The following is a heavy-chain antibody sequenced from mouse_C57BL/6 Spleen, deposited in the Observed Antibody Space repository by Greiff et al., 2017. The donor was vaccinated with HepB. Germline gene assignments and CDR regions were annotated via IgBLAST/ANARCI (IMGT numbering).Heavy chain of an antibody. CDR2: ISYSGST. Sequence: EVKLQESGPGMVKPSQSLSLTCTVPGYSITSGYDWHWIRHFPGNKLEWMGYISYSGSTNYNPSLKSRISITHDTSKNHFFLKLNSVTTEDTATYYCAREGVTRRYFDVWGTGTTVTVSS. V-gene: IGHV3-1*01. D-gene: IGHD2-2*01. CDR3: AREGVTRRYFDV. J-gene: IGHJ1*03. CDR1: GYSITSGYD.